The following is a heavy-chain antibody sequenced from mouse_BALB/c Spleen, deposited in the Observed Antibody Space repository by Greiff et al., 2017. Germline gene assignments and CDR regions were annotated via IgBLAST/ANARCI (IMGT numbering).Heavy chain of an antibody. D-gene: IGHD2-14*01. Sequence: EVKLMESGGGLVQPGGSLKLSCAASGFDFSRYWMSWVRQAPGKGLEWIGEINPDSSTINYTPSLKDKFIISRDNAKNTLYLQMSKVRSEDTALYYCARPYDRYAYAMDYWGQGTSVTVSS. CDR3: ARPYDRYAYAMDY. CDR2: INPDSSTI. J-gene: IGHJ4*01. CDR1: GFDFSRYW. V-gene: IGHV4-1*02.